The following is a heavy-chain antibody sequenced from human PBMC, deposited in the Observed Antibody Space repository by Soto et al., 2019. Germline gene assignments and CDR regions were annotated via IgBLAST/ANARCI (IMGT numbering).Heavy chain of an antibody. D-gene: IGHD2-2*01. J-gene: IGHJ6*02. CDR3: ARHVPAAGYYYGIDD. V-gene: IGHV1-69*14. CDR2: IIPIFGTA. Sequence: QVQLVQSGAEVKKPGSSVKVSCKASGGTFSSYAISWVRQAPGQGLEWMGGIIPIFGTANYAQKFQDRGTITPDKSTSAAYIALSSLRSEDTAVYYCARHVPAAGYYYGIDDWGQGTTVTASS. CDR1: GGTFSSYA.